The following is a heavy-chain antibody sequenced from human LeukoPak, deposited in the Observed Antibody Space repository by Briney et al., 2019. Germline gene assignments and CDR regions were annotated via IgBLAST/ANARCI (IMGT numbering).Heavy chain of an antibody. CDR3: AKSVSVTRPVDC. Sequence: ASVKVSCKVSGYTLTELSMHWVRQAPGKGLEWMGGFDPEDGKTIYAQKFQGRVTMTEDTSTDTAYMELSSLRAEDTAVYYCAKSVSVTRPVDCWGQGTLVTVSS. V-gene: IGHV1-24*01. CDR2: FDPEDGKT. D-gene: IGHD2-21*02. CDR1: GYTLTELS. J-gene: IGHJ4*02.